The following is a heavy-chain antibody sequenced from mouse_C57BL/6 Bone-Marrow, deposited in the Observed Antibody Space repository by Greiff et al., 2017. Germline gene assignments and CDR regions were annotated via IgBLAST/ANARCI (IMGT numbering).Heavy chain of an antibody. CDR1: EYEFPSHD. CDR2: INSAGGST. J-gene: IGHJ2*01. Sequence: EVKLVESGGGLVQPGASLKLSCESSEYEFPSHDMSWVRKTPEKWLELVAAINSAGGSTYYPDTMERRCLISRDNTKKTIDLHMSSLGSEDTAVYYCARYTAFGYWGQCTTLTVAT. CDR3: ARYTAFGY. V-gene: IGHV5-2*01.